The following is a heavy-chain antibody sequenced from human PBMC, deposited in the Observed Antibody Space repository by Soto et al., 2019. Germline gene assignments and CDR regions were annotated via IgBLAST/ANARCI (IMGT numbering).Heavy chain of an antibody. CDR2: INPNSGGA. CDR1: GYTFTGYY. D-gene: IGHD3-3*01. Sequence: GASVKVSCKASGYTFTGYYMHWVRQAPGQGLEWMGWINPNSGGANYAQKFQGRVTMTRDTSISTAYMELSRLRSDDTAVYYCATRRITIFGVVIPCYYYGMDVWGQGTTVTVSS. CDR3: ATRRITIFGVVIPCYYYGMDV. J-gene: IGHJ6*02. V-gene: IGHV1-2*02.